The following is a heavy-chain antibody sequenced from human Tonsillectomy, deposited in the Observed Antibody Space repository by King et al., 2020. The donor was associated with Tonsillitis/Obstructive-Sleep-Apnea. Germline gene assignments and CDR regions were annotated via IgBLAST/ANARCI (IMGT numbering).Heavy chain of an antibody. CDR2: ISPGGGST. J-gene: IGHJ5*02. CDR3: ARDNSQDNWFDP. Sequence: QLVQSGAEMRKPGASMRVSCKASGYSFNIYYIHWVRQAPGQGLEWMGDISPGGGSTIYAQKFQGRVSMTRDTSTSTVYMELSSLRSDDTAVYYCARDNSQDNWFDPWGQGTLVTVSS. V-gene: IGHV1-46*02. CDR1: GYSFNIYY.